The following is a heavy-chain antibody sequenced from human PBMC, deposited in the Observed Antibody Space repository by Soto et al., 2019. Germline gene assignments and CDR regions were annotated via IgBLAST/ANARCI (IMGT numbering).Heavy chain of an antibody. CDR2: IYWDNDK. V-gene: IGHV2-5*02. Sequence: QITLKESGPTLVTPTQTLALTCTFSGFSLSTSGVGVAWIRQPPEKALEWLAVIYWDNDKRYSPSLKSRLTITQDTSRNQVVLILNTVDPVDTATYYCVYRQGGSSIDWNAGYFDPWGPGTLVTVSS. J-gene: IGHJ5*02. CDR3: VYRQGGSSIDWNAGYFDP. CDR1: GFSLSTSGVG. D-gene: IGHD6-13*01.